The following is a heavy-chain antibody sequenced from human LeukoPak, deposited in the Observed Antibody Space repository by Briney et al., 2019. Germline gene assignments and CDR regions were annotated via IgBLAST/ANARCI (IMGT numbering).Heavy chain of an antibody. Sequence: PGGSLRLSCAASGFAFSSYDMHWVRHATGKGLEWVSAIGTAGDTYYPGSVKGRFTISRENAKNTLYLQMNSLRAGDTAVYYCARVNYDSSGYYLDYWGQGTLVTVSS. CDR2: IGTAGDT. J-gene: IGHJ4*02. CDR3: ARVNYDSSGYYLDY. CDR1: GFAFSSYD. D-gene: IGHD3-22*01. V-gene: IGHV3-13*01.